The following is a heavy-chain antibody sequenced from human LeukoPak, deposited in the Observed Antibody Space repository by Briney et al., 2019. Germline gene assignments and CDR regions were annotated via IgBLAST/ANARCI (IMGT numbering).Heavy chain of an antibody. V-gene: IGHV3-30*04. CDR1: GFTFSSYA. CDR2: ISYDGRNK. D-gene: IGHD1-14*01. Sequence: PGGSLRLSCAASGFTFSSYAMHWVRQAPGKGLEWVAVISYDGRNKYYTDSVKGRFPISRDNSKNTLYLQMNSLRAEDTAVYYCARNFNHFDYWGQGTLDTVSS. CDR3: ARNFNHFDY. J-gene: IGHJ4*02.